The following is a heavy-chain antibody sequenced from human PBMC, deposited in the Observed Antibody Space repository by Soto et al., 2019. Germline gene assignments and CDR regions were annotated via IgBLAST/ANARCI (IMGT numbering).Heavy chain of an antibody. CDR3: ARVQVSAWFDP. V-gene: IGHV4-59*01. CDR1: GGSISSYY. CDR2: IYYSGST. Sequence: SETLSLTCTVSGGSISSYYWSWIRQPPGKGLEWIGYIYYSGSTNYNPSLKSRVTISVDTSKDQFSLKLSSVTAADTAVYYCARVQVSAWFDPWGQGTLVTVSS. D-gene: IGHD1-20*01. J-gene: IGHJ5*02.